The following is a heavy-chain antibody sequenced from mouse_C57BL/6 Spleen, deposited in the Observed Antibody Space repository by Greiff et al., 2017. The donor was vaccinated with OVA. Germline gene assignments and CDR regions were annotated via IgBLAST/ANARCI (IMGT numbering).Heavy chain of an antibody. Sequence: EVKLMESEGGLVQPGSSMKLSCTASGFTFSDYYMAWVRQVPEKGLEWVANINYDGSSTYYLDSLKSRFIISRDNAKNILYLQMSSLKSEDTATYYCARERDGMYYFDYWGQGTTLTVSS. D-gene: IGHD3-3*01. J-gene: IGHJ2*01. V-gene: IGHV5-16*01. CDR3: ARERDGMYYFDY. CDR1: GFTFSDYY. CDR2: INYDGSST.